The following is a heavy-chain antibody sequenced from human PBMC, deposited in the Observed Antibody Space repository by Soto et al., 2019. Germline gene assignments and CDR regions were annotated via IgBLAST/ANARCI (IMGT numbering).Heavy chain of an antibody. CDR2: IKSKTDGGTT. Sequence: PGGSLRLSCAASGFTFSNAWMSWVRQAPGKGLEWVGRIKSKTDGGTTDYAAPVKGRFTISRDDSKNTLYLQMNSLKTEDTAVYYCTTAGYCSGGSCYSPYYYYGMDVWGQGTTVTV. J-gene: IGHJ6*02. V-gene: IGHV3-15*01. CDR1: GFTFSNAW. D-gene: IGHD2-15*01. CDR3: TTAGYCSGGSCYSPYYYYGMDV.